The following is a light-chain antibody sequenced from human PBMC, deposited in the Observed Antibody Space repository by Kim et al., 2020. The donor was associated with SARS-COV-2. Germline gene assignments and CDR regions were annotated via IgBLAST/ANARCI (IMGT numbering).Light chain of an antibody. CDR2: DTN. Sequence: QPVLTQPPSVSGAPGQRVTISCTGSSSNIGAGYDVHWYQQLPGTAPKLLIYDTNNRPSGVPDRFSASRSGTSASLAITGLQAEDEADYYCQSYGNDPGGVVFGGGTQLTVL. J-gene: IGLJ3*02. V-gene: IGLV1-40*01. CDR1: SSNIGAGYD. CDR3: QSYGNDPGGVV.